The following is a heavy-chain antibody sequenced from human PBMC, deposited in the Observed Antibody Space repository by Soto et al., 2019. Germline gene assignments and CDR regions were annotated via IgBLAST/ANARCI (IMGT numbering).Heavy chain of an antibody. J-gene: IGHJ5*02. D-gene: IGHD5-18*01. CDR3: ARVSDTALNWFDP. V-gene: IGHV4-31*01. CDR1: GGSISSGGYY. Sequence: PSETLSLTCTVSGGSISSGGYYWSWIRQHPGKGLEWIGYIYYSGSTYYNPSLKSQVTISVDTSKNQFSLKLSSVTAADTAVYYCARVSDTALNWFDPWGQGTLVTVSS. CDR2: IYYSGST.